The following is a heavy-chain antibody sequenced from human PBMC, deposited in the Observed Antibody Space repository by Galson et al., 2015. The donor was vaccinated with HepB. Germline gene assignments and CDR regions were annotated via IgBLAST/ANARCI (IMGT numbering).Heavy chain of an antibody. Sequence: PALVKPTQTLTLTCTFSGFSFNNRGMCVSWIRQPPGKALEWLARIDWDDDKYYNTSLQTRLTISKDTSKNQVVPTMTNVDPVDTATYYCARTLLTGYSSGWGFDSWGLGILVTVSS. D-gene: IGHD6-19*01. CDR3: ARTLLTGYSSGWGFDS. CDR2: IDWDDDK. V-gene: IGHV2-70*11. J-gene: IGHJ4*02. CDR1: GFSFNNRGMC.